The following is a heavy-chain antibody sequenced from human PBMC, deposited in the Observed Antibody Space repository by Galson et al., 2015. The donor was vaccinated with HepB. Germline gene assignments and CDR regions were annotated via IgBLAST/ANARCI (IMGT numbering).Heavy chain of an antibody. CDR2: IKSKTDGGTT. CDR3: TTDLEGPYYFDY. Sequence: SLRLSCAASGFTFSNAWMSWVCQAPGKGLEWVGRIKSKTDGGTTDYAAPVKGRFTISRDDSKNTLYLQMNSLKTEDTAVYYCTTDLEGPYYFDYWGQGTLVTVSS. V-gene: IGHV3-15*01. CDR1: GFTFSNAW. J-gene: IGHJ4*02.